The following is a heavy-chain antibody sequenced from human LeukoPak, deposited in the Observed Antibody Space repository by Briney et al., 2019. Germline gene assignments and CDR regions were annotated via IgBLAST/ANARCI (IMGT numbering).Heavy chain of an antibody. CDR2: IIPIFGTA. V-gene: IGHV1-69*05. CDR1: GGTFSSYA. J-gene: IGHJ4*02. CDR3: AREGMVAQNYFDY. Sequence: SVKLSCKASGGTFSSYAISWVRQAPGQGLEWMGRIIPIFGTANYAQKFQGRVTITTDESTSTAYMELSSLRSEDTAVYYCAREGMVAQNYFDYWGQGTLVTVSS. D-gene: IGHD1-26*01.